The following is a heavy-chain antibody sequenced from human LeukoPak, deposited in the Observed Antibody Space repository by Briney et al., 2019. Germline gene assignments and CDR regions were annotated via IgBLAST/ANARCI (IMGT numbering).Heavy chain of an antibody. J-gene: IGHJ5*02. D-gene: IGHD6-6*01. CDR2: ISGSGGST. Sequence: GGSLRLSCAASGFTFSSYGMSWVRQAPGKGLEWVSAISGSGGSTYYADSVKGRFTISRDNSKNTLYLQMNSLRAEDTAVYYCAKADKYSSSWYGGWWFDPWGQGTLVTVSS. CDR1: GFTFSSYG. CDR3: AKADKYSSSWYGGWWFDP. V-gene: IGHV3-23*01.